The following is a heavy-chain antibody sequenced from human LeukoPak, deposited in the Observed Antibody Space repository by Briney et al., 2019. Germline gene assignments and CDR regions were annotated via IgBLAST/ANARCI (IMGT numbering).Heavy chain of an antibody. CDR2: LYTGGST. J-gene: IGHJ5*02. V-gene: IGHV3-53*01. Sequence: GGSLRLSCAASGFTVSSNYMSWVRQAPGKGLEWVSVLYTGGSTYYADSVEGRFTISRDNSKNMVHLQMNSLRVEDTAVYYCARDWGSSGWFDPWGQGTLVTVSS. CDR3: ARDWGSSGWFDP. D-gene: IGHD6-19*01. CDR1: GFTVSSNY.